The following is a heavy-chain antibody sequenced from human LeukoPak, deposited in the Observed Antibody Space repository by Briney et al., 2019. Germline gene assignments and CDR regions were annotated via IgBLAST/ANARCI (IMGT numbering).Heavy chain of an antibody. Sequence: SETLSLTCTVSGGSLSTYYWSWIRQPPGKGLEWMGYIYYTGSTNYNPSLKSRVTISVDTSKNQFSLNLSSVTAADTAVYYCARQGRYMAAAGTPNFDYWGQGTLVTVSS. CDR2: IYYTGST. CDR3: ARQGRYMAAAGTPNFDY. CDR1: GGSLSTYY. J-gene: IGHJ4*02. D-gene: IGHD6-13*01. V-gene: IGHV4-59*08.